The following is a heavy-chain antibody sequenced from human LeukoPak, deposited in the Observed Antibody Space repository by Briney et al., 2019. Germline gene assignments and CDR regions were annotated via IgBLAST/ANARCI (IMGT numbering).Heavy chain of an antibody. CDR3: ARAKIQLWPNYYYYYMDV. J-gene: IGHJ6*03. Sequence: ASVKVSCKASGYTFAGYYMHWVRQAPGQGLEWMGRINPNSGGTNYAQKFQGRVTMTRDTSISTAYMELSRLRSDDTAVYYCARAKIQLWPNYYYYYMDVWGKGTTVTVSS. D-gene: IGHD5-18*01. V-gene: IGHV1-2*06. CDR2: INPNSGGT. CDR1: GYTFAGYY.